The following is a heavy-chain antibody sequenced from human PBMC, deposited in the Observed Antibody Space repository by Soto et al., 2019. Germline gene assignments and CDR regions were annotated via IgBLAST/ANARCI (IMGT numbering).Heavy chain of an antibody. Sequence: ASVKVSCKASGYTFASYTLHWVRQAPGQRFEWLGWISAGNGNTKSSQKFQDRVTFDRDTSASTAYMELSSLRSEDTAVYYCASGQIAAARVPFDYWGRGTLVTVSS. D-gene: IGHD6-13*01. CDR1: GYTFASYT. CDR3: ASGQIAAARVPFDY. V-gene: IGHV1-3*01. CDR2: ISAGNGNT. J-gene: IGHJ4*02.